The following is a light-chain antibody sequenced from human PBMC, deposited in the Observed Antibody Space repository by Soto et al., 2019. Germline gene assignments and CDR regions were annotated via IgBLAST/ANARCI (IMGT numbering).Light chain of an antibody. V-gene: IGKV3-11*01. CDR2: DTS. CDR3: KQRDPRPPIT. CDR1: QSVRSN. J-gene: IGKJ5*01. Sequence: IVVTNNPSTLCVSPGERATLSCRVSQSVRSNLAWYQQKPGQAPRLLIYDTSNRATGIPARFSSSGAGTDYTLTISSLEPEDDPVYYCKQRDPRPPITFGQGTRLDIK.